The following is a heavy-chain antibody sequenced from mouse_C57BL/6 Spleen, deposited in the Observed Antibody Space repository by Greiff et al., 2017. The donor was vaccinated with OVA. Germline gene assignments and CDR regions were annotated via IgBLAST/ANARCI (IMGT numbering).Heavy chain of an antibody. CDR3: ARGGSNYEDY. V-gene: IGHV1-50*01. CDR1: GYTFTSYW. D-gene: IGHD2-5*01. Sequence: QVQLQQSGAELVKPGASVKLSCKASGYTFTSYWMQWVKQRPGQGLEWIGEIDPSDSYTNYNQKFKGKATLTVDTSSSTAYMQLSSLTSEDSAVYYCARGGSNYEDYWGQGTTLTVSS. CDR2: IDPSDSYT. J-gene: IGHJ2*01.